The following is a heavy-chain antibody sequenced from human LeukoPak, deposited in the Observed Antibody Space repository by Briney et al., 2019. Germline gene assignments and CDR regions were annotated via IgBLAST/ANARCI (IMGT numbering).Heavy chain of an antibody. CDR2: ISYDESDK. J-gene: IGHJ4*02. CDR3: ARGGATGGRFEN. Sequence: GRSLRLSCAASGFTFSNYGMHWVRQAPGKGLEWVAVISYDESDKYYADSVKGRFTISRDNPKNSVYLQMNSLRDEDTAVYYCARGGATGGRFENWGQGTLVTVSS. D-gene: IGHD1-26*01. CDR1: GFTFSNYG. V-gene: IGHV3-30*03.